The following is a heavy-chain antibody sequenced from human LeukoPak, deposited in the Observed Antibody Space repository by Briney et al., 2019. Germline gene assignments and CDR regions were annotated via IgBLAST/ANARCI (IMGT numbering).Heavy chain of an antibody. D-gene: IGHD3-9*01. V-gene: IGHV4-59*01. J-gene: IGHJ5*02. CDR1: AGSINSYY. CDR2: IYYSGYT. Sequence: SETLSLPCTVSAGSINSYYWSWFRQPPGKGLEWIGYIYYSGYTNYNPSLKSRVTISVDTSKNQFSLKLSSVTAADTAVYYCARVLTHNSNNFGFDPWGQGTLVTVSS. CDR3: ARVLTHNSNNFGFDP.